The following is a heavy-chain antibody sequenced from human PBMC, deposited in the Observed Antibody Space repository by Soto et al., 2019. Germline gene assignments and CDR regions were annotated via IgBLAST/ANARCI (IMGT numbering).Heavy chain of an antibody. Sequence: GGSLRLSCAASGFSFSNYAMSWVRQAPEKGLEWVSAITGDGRNKYHAVSVKGRFSISRDNSKNTLYLQMNSLRAEDTAVYYCARGGAPGTVDFWGQGTLVTVSS. V-gene: IGHV3-23*01. CDR1: GFSFSNYA. D-gene: IGHD6-13*01. CDR3: ARGGAPGTVDF. CDR2: ITGDGRNK. J-gene: IGHJ4*02.